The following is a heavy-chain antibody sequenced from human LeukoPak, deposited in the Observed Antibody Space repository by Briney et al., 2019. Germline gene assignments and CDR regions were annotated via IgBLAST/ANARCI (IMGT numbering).Heavy chain of an antibody. D-gene: IGHD2-2*01. J-gene: IGHJ5*02. Sequence: GASVKVSCKASGFTFTSSAMQWVRQARGQRLEWIGWIVVGSGNTNYAQKFQERVTITRDMSTSTAYMELSSLRSEDTAVYYCAASTPRSRWFDPWGQGTLVTVSS. CDR3: AASTPRSRWFDP. CDR2: IVVGSGNT. CDR1: GFTFTSSA. V-gene: IGHV1-58*02.